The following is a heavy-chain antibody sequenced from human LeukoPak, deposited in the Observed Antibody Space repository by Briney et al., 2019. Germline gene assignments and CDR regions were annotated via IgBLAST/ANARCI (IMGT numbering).Heavy chain of an antibody. Sequence: SETLSLTCAVYGGSFSGYYWSWIRQPPGKVLEWIGEINHSGSTNYNPSLKSRVTISVDTSKNQFSLKLSSVTAADTAVYYCARGLLAARRAFDIWGQGTMVTVSS. CDR1: GGSFSGYY. V-gene: IGHV4-34*01. CDR2: INHSGST. D-gene: IGHD6-6*01. CDR3: ARGLLAARRAFDI. J-gene: IGHJ3*02.